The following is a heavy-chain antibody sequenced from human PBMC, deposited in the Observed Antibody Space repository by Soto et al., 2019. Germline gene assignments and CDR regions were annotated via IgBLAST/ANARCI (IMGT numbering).Heavy chain of an antibody. V-gene: IGHV3-74*01. CDR2: INSDGSST. CDR3: ARISSSWYPYYFDY. J-gene: IGHJ4*02. Sequence: GGSLRLSCAASGFTFSSYWMHWVRQAPGKGLVWVSRINSDGSSTSYADSVKGRFTISRDNAKNTLYLQMNSLRADDTAVYYCARISSSWYPYYFDYWGQGTLVTVSS. D-gene: IGHD6-13*01. CDR1: GFTFSSYW.